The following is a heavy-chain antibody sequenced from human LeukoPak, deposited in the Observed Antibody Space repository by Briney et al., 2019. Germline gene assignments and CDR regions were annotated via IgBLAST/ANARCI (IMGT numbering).Heavy chain of an antibody. CDR3: ARAPWLGIVVVFFDY. Sequence: PSETLSLTCAVYGGSFSGYYWSWIRQPPGKGLEWIGEINHSGSTNYNPSLKSRITISVDTSKNQFSLKLSSVTAADTAVYYCARAPWLGIVVVFFDYWGQGTLVTVSS. D-gene: IGHD3-22*01. CDR2: INHSGST. CDR1: GGSFSGYY. V-gene: IGHV4-34*01. J-gene: IGHJ4*02.